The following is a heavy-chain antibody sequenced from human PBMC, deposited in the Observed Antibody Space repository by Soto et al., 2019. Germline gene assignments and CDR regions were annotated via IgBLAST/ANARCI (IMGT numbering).Heavy chain of an antibody. Sequence: QVQLVQSGAEVKKPGASVMVSCRASGYTFQAYDIVGVRQAPGRGLGWLGWVTPKTGGAMVPLNVQGIINMTSDTSTSTAYMELSSLSSDDTALYFCATHQYQQQMVNWGQGTLVTVSS. V-gene: IGHV1-8*02. D-gene: IGHD1-1*01. CDR3: ATHQYQQQMVN. CDR1: GYTFQAYD. J-gene: IGHJ4*02. CDR2: VTPKTGGA.